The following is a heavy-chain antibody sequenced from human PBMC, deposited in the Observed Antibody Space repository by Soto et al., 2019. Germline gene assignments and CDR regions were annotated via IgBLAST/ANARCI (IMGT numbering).Heavy chain of an antibody. CDR3: ARGQYYSSGSASTSYFYFGLDV. J-gene: IGHJ6*02. CDR2: IIPVFGNT. Sequence: QLQLEQSGPEVKKPGSSVKVSCKASGRRFSSDGVSWVRQAPGQGLEWMGGIIPVFGNTKYVQRFQGRLTITADKSTSTVYMEMSSLSSDDTAVYFCARGQYYSSGSASTSYFYFGLDVWGQGTTVIVSS. V-gene: IGHV1-69*06. CDR1: GRRFSSDG. D-gene: IGHD3-10*01.